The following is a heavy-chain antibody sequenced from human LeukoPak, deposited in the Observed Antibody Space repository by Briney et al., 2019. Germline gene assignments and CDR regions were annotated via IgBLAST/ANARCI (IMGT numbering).Heavy chain of an antibody. CDR3: ARGPPRDFDINGFYYNY. CDR1: GGSFSGFY. J-gene: IGHJ4*02. CDR2: INHSGST. Sequence: SETLSLTCSFYGGSFSGFYWSWTRQPPGKGLEWIGEINHSGSTNYNPSLKSRVTISADTSENQFSLKLSSVTAADTAVYYCARGPPRDFDINGFYYNYWGQGTLVTVSS. D-gene: IGHD3-22*01. V-gene: IGHV4-34*01.